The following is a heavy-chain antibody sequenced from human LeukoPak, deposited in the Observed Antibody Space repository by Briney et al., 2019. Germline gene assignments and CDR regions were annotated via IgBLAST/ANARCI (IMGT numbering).Heavy chain of an antibody. Sequence: ASVKVSCEASGYTFTGYYMHWVRQAPGQGLEWMGWINPNSGGTNYAQKFQGRVTMTRDTSISTAYMELSRLRSDDTAVYYCARDRSGYSYGYWAYWGQGTLVTVSS. CDR1: GYTFTGYY. CDR3: ARDRSGYSYGYWAY. D-gene: IGHD5-18*01. J-gene: IGHJ4*02. V-gene: IGHV1-2*02. CDR2: INPNSGGT.